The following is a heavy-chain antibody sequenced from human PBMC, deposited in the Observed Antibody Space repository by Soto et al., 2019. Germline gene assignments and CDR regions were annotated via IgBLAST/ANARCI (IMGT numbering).Heavy chain of an antibody. J-gene: IGHJ4*02. V-gene: IGHV1-8*01. D-gene: IGHD1-20*01. CDR1: GYTFTSYD. CDR3: ARDEITGTMGDY. Sequence: ASVKVSCKASGYTFTSYDINWVRQATGQGLEWMGWMNPNSGNTGYAQKFQGRVTMTRNTSISTAYMELSSLRAEDTAVYYCARDEITGTMGDYWGQGTLVTVSS. CDR2: MNPNSGNT.